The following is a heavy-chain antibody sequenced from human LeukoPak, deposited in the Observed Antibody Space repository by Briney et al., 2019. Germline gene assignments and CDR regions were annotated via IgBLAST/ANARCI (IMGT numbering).Heavy chain of an antibody. Sequence: SETLSLTCAVYGGSFSGYYWSWIRQPPGKGLEWIGEINHSGSTYYNPSLKSRVTISVDTSKNQFSLKLSSVTAADTAVYYCARGNLVVPAAIFGIDYWGQGTLVTVSS. D-gene: IGHD2-2*02. CDR2: INHSGST. V-gene: IGHV4-34*01. CDR1: GGSFSGYY. J-gene: IGHJ4*02. CDR3: ARGNLVVPAAIFGIDY.